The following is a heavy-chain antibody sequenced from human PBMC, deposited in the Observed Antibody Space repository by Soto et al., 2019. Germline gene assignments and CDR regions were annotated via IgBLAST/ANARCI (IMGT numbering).Heavy chain of an antibody. J-gene: IGHJ4*02. CDR3: ARGGHVVVVTAALDY. V-gene: IGHV1-46*01. Sequence: QVQLMQSGAEVKKPGASVKVSCKASGDTFTDYYIHWVRQAPGQGLEWMGTVNPSGGHTTYAQHFLGRVTRTRHTSTSTLYMELTSLTSGDTAIYYCARGGHVVVVTAALDYWGQGTLVTVSS. CDR2: VNPSGGHT. D-gene: IGHD2-21*02. CDR1: GDTFTDYY.